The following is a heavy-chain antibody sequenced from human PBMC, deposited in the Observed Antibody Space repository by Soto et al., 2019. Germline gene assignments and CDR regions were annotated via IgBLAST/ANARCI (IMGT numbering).Heavy chain of an antibody. J-gene: IGHJ6*03. Sequence: GESLTVYCKGSGYSFTSYWIGWVRKMPGKGLEWMGIIYPGDSDTRYSPSFQGQVTISADKSISTAYLQWSSLKASDTAMYYCSRHPLTRGYYYMDVWGKGTTVTVSS. CDR2: IYPGDSDT. V-gene: IGHV5-51*01. CDR1: GYSFTSYW. D-gene: IGHD2-2*01. CDR3: SRHPLTRGYYYMDV.